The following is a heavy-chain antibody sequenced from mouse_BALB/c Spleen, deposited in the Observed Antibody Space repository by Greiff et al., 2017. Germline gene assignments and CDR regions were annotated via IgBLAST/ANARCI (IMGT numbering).Heavy chain of an antibody. D-gene: IGHD1-3*01. CDR3: ARSSGGDAMDY. Sequence: VQLQQPGAELVKPGASVKLSCKASGYTFTSYWMHWVKQRPGQGLEWIGEIDPSDSYTNYNQKFKGKATLTVDKSSSTAYMQLSSLTSEDSAVYYCARSSGGDAMDYWGQGTSVTVSS. J-gene: IGHJ4*01. CDR1: GYTFTSYW. V-gene: IGHV1-69*02. CDR2: IDPSDSYT.